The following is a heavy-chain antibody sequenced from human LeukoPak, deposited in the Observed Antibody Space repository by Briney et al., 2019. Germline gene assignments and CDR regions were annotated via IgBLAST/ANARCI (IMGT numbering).Heavy chain of an antibody. V-gene: IGHV1-2*02. CDR3: ARPPAYCGGDC. CDR2: INPNSGDT. CDR1: GYSFSGHY. D-gene: IGHD2-21*01. J-gene: IGHJ4*02. Sequence: ASVKVSCKASGYSFSGHYMDWVRQAPGQGLEWMGWINPNSGDTNFAQKFQGRVTMTSDTSTSTAYMELTSLRSDDTAVYYCARPPAYCGGDCWGQGTLVTVSS.